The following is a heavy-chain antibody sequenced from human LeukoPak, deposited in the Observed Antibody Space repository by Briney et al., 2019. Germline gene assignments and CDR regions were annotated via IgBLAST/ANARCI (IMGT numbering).Heavy chain of an antibody. Sequence: SGGSLRLSCAASGFTFSGSAMHWVRQASGKGLEWVGRIRNKANSYATAYAASVKGRFTISRDDSKNTAYLQMNSLKTEDTAVYYCTRLEEYCSSTSCYPGDRFYYMDVWGKGTTVTVSS. CDR3: TRLEEYCSSTSCYPGDRFYYMDV. CDR1: GFTFSGSA. J-gene: IGHJ6*03. D-gene: IGHD2-2*01. V-gene: IGHV3-73*01. CDR2: IRNKANSYAT.